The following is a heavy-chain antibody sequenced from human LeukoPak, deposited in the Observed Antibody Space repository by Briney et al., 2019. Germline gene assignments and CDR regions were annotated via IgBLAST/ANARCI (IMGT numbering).Heavy chain of an antibody. V-gene: IGHV4-34*01. D-gene: IGHD3-22*01. J-gene: IGHJ4*02. CDR3: ARVSSRRLPPTYSYDRRNYFDY. CDR2: INHSGST. CDR1: GGSFSGYS. Sequence: SETLSLTCAVYGGSFSGYSWSWIRLPPGMGLEWIGDINHSGSTNYNPSLKSRVMISVDTSKNQISLKLRSVTAADTAIYYCARVSSRRLPPTYSYDRRNYFDYWGQGTLVTVSS.